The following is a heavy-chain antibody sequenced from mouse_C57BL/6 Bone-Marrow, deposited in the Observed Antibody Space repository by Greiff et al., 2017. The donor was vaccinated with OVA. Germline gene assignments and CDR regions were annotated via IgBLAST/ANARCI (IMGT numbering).Heavy chain of an antibody. J-gene: IGHJ4*01. CDR2: IDPETGGT. CDR1: GYTFTDYE. D-gene: IGHD1-1*01. CDR3: TSPPDYSYAMDY. Sequence: VKLMESGAELVRPGASVTLSCKASGYTFTDYEMHWVKQTPVHGLEWIGAIDPETGGTAYNQKFKGKAILTADKSSSTAYMELRSLTSEDSAVYYCTSPPDYSYAMDYWGQGTSVTVSS. V-gene: IGHV1-15*01.